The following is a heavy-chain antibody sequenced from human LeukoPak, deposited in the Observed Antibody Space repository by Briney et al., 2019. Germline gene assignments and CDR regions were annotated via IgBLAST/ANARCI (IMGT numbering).Heavy chain of an antibody. V-gene: IGHV1-24*01. CDR1: GSSLSELS. CDR2: FDVIDSET. J-gene: IGHJ4*02. D-gene: IGHD5-18*01. CDR3: AAGRPYSLLDY. Sequence: GASVKVSCTVSGSSLSELSLYWVRQAPGKGLEWMGGFDVIDSETFYAQKFQGRVTMTEDSSTDTAYMELHSLTSDDTALYYCAAGRPYSLLDYWGQGTLVTVSS.